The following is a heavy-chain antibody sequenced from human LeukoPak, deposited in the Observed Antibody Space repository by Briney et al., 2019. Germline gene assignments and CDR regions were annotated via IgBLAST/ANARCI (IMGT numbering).Heavy chain of an antibody. J-gene: IGHJ4*02. CDR3: ARSYGAGRFDY. CDR2: INSDGSST. Sequence: PGGSLRLSCAASGFTFSSYWMHWVRQAPGKGLVWVSRINSDGSSTSYADSVKGRFTISRDNAKNTLYLQMNSLRAEDTAVYYCARSYGAGRFDYWGQGTLVTVSS. V-gene: IGHV3-74*01. CDR1: GFTFSSYW. D-gene: IGHD1-26*01.